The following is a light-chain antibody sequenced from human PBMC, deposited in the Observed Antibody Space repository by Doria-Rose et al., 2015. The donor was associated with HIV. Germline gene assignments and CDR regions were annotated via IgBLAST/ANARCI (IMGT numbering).Light chain of an antibody. CDR1: QDISNY. V-gene: IGKV1-8*01. J-gene: IGKJ1*01. CDR2: AAS. CDR3: QQYYSYPPM. Sequence: AIRMTQSPSSPSASTGDRVTITCRASQDISNYLAWYQQKPGKAPKLLIYAASTLQSGVPSRFSGSGSGTDFTLTISYLQSEDFATYYCQQYYSYPPMFGQGTKVEVK.